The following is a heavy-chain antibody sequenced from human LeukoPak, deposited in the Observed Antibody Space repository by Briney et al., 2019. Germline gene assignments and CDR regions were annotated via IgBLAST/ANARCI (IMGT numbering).Heavy chain of an antibody. CDR2: MYTGGGR. J-gene: IGHJ4*02. V-gene: IGHV3-66*01. CDR3: TRGQSYCGADCYSD. CDR1: GFSVSNYY. D-gene: IGHD2-21*02. Sequence: PGGSLRLSCAAPGFSVSNYYMSWVRQPPGKGLEGVSVMYTGGGRYYGDSVKGRFTISRDNSKNTVFLQMNSLRVEDTALYYCTRGQSYCGADCYSDWGQGTLVTVSS.